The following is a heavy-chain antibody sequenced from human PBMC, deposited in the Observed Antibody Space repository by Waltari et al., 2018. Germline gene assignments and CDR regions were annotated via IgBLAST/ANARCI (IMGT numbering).Heavy chain of an antibody. V-gene: IGHV1-69*12. Sequence: QVQLVQSGAEVKKPGSSVKVSCKASGGTFSSYAISWVRQAPGQGLGWMGGIIPVFGTANYAQKFQGRVTITADESTSTAYMELSSLRSEDTAGYYCASLDLGAAAGSYWGQGTLVTVSS. D-gene: IGHD6-13*01. J-gene: IGHJ4*02. CDR3: ASLDLGAAAGSY. CDR2: IIPVFGTA. CDR1: GGTFSSYA.